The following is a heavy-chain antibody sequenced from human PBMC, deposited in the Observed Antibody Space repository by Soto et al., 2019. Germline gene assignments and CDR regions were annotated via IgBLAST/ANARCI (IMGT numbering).Heavy chain of an antibody. CDR1: GFTFSNAW. CDR2: IKSKTDGGTT. D-gene: IGHD2-21*02. Sequence: PGGSLRLSCAASGFTFSNAWMSWVRQAPGKGLEWVGRIKSKTDGGTTDYAAPVKGRFTISRDDSKNTLYLQMNSLKTEDTAVYYCTTDLVVTTPGDPWFDPWGQGTLVTVS. J-gene: IGHJ5*02. V-gene: IGHV3-15*01. CDR3: TTDLVVTTPGDPWFDP.